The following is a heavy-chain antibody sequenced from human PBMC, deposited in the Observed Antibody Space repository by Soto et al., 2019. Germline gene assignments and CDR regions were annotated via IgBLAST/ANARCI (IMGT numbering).Heavy chain of an antibody. D-gene: IGHD5-12*01. V-gene: IGHV4-31*03. CDR2: IYYSGST. CDR1: GGSIISGGYY. J-gene: IGHJ3*02. CDR3: ARAVEMATFAFDI. Sequence: SETLSLTCTVSGGSIISGGYYWILIRQHPGKGLEWIGYIYYSGSTYYNPSLKSRVTISVDTSKNQFSLKLSSVTAADTAVYYCARAVEMATFAFDIWGQGTMVTVSS.